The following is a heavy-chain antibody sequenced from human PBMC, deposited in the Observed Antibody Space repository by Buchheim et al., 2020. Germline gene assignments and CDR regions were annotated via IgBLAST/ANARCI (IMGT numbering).Heavy chain of an antibody. J-gene: IGHJ4*02. V-gene: IGHV3-30*04. D-gene: IGHD5-24*01. CDR2: ISYDGSNK. Sequence: QVQLVESGGGVVQPGRSLRLSCAASGFTFSSYAMHWVRQAPGKGLEWVAVISYDGSNKYYADSVKGRFTISRDNSKKTLYLQMNSLRAEDTAVYYCAREGILRRFDYWGQGTL. CDR1: GFTFSSYA. CDR3: AREGILRRFDY.